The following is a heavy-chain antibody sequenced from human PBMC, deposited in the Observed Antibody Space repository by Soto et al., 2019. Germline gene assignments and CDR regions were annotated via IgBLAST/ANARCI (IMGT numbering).Heavy chain of an antibody. CDR2: INPSGGST. CDR3: ARDDIQLWLLGY. D-gene: IGHD5-18*01. Sequence: ASVKVSCKASGYTFTIYYMHWVRQAPGQGLEWMGIINPSGGSTSYAQKFQGRVTMTRDTSTSTVYMELSSLRSEDTAVYYCARDDIQLWLLGYWGQGTLVTVSS. CDR1: GYTFTIYY. V-gene: IGHV1-46*01. J-gene: IGHJ4*02.